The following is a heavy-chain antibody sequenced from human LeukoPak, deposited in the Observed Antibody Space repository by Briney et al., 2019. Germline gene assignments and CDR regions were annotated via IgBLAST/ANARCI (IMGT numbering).Heavy chain of an antibody. V-gene: IGHV4-59*12. CDR2: IYYSGST. CDR1: GGSISSYY. D-gene: IGHD1-26*01. CDR3: ARDLSGAGLPQYFDY. J-gene: IGHJ4*02. Sequence: SETLSLTCTVSGGSISSYYWSWIRQPPGKGLEWIGYIYYSGSTNYNPSLKSRVTISVDTSKNQFSLKLSSVTAADTAVYYCARDLSGAGLPQYFDYWGQGTLVTVSS.